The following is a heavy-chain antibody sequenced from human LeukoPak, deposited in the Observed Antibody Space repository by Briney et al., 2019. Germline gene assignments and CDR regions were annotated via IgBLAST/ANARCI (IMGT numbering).Heavy chain of an antibody. CDR2: ISYDGSNK. D-gene: IGHD6-13*01. CDR1: GFTFSSYA. CDR3: ARGPGIAAAGTAPEFDY. V-gene: IGHV3-30-3*01. J-gene: IGHJ4*02. Sequence: GGSLRLSCAASGFTFSSYAMHWVRQAPGKGLEWVAVISYDGSNKYYADSVKGRFTISRDNSKNTLYLQMNSLRAEDTAVYYCARGPGIAAAGTAPEFDYWGQGTLVTVSS.